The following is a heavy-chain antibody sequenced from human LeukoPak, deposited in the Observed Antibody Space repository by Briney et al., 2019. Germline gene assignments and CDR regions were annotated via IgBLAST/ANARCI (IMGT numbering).Heavy chain of an antibody. Sequence: PGGSLRLSCAASGFTFSSYGMHWVRQAPGKGLEWVAFIRYDGSNKYYADSVKGRFTISRDNSKNTLYLQMNSLRAEDTAVYYCAKVRWVSSIAARPLYYYYMDVWGKGTTVTVSS. V-gene: IGHV3-30*02. D-gene: IGHD6-6*01. CDR2: IRYDGSNK. CDR1: GFTFSSYG. J-gene: IGHJ6*03. CDR3: AKVRWVSSIAARPLYYYYMDV.